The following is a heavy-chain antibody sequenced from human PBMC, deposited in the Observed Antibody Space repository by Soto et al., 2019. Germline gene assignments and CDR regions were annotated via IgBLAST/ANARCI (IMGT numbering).Heavy chain of an antibody. V-gene: IGHV1-69*01. CDR2: IIPYYNTL. CDR1: EGTFNSYA. CDR3: ASGASRWYPSCFDS. Sequence: QAQVVQSGAEVRQPGSSVKLSCKASEGTFNSYAIAWVRQAPGQGLEWMGGIIPYYNTLNYAQKFQDRVTITADDSTNTVYMELSSLRSDDTAVYFCASGASRWYPSCFDSWAQGTLVTVSS. J-gene: IGHJ4*02. D-gene: IGHD6-13*01.